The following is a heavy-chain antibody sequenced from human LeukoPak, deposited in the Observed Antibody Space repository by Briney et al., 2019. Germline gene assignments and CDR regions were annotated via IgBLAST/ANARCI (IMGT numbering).Heavy chain of an antibody. J-gene: IGHJ5*02. Sequence: SETLSLTCTVSGCSISTYYWSWIRQPPGKGLEWIGYIYYSGSTNYNPSLRSRVTISVDTSKDQFSLKLSSVTAVDTAVYYCARVDYSGYDTRGWFDPWGQGTLVTVSS. D-gene: IGHD5-12*01. CDR1: GCSISTYY. V-gene: IGHV4-59*01. CDR2: IYYSGST. CDR3: ARVDYSGYDTRGWFDP.